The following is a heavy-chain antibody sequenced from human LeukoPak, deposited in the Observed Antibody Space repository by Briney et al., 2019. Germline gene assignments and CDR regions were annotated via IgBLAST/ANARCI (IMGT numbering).Heavy chain of an antibody. CDR1: GGSISSSSYY. CDR2: IYYSGST. V-gene: IGHV4-39*07. CDR3: AREYCSSTSCYRRDAFDI. Sequence: SETLSLTCTVSGGSISSSSYYWGWIRQPPGKGLEWIGSIYYSGSTYYNPSLKSRVNISVDPSKNQFSLKLSSVTAADTAVYYCAREYCSSTSCYRRDAFDIWGQGTMVTVSS. D-gene: IGHD2-2*02. J-gene: IGHJ3*02.